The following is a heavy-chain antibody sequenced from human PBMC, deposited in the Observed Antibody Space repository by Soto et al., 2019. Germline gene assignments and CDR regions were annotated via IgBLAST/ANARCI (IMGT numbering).Heavy chain of an antibody. J-gene: IGHJ4*02. CDR1: GFTVSSYW. CDR2: IKQDGSEK. CDR3: ARVKYSSSSELDY. D-gene: IGHD6-6*01. Sequence: GSLRLCCAASGFTVSSYWMSWVRQAPGKGLEWAANIKQDGSEKYYVDSVKGRFTISRDNAKNSLYLQMNSLRAEYTAVYYCARVKYSSSSELDYWGQGTLVTVSS. V-gene: IGHV3-7*04.